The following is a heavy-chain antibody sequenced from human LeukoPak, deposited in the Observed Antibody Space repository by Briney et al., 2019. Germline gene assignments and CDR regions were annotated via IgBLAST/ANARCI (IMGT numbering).Heavy chain of an antibody. Sequence: PGRSLRLSCAASGFTFSSYAMSWVRQAPGKGLEWVSAISGSGGSTYYADSVKGRFTISRDNSKNTLYLQMNSLRAEDTAVYYCAKGIESSGSYYTCFDYWGQGTLVTVSS. CDR1: GFTFSSYA. CDR2: ISGSGGST. V-gene: IGHV3-23*01. D-gene: IGHD1-26*01. J-gene: IGHJ4*02. CDR3: AKGIESSGSYYTCFDY.